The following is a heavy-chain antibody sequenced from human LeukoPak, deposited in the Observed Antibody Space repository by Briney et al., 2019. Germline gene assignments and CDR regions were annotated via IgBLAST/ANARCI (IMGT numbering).Heavy chain of an antibody. J-gene: IGHJ4*02. CDR3: ARLGQYCSGGSCYSNYFDY. Sequence: GESLKISCKGSGYSFSSNWIGWVRQMPGEGLEWMGIIYPGDSDTRYSPSFQGQVTISADKSISTAYLQWSSLKASDTAMYYCARLGQYCSGGSCYSNYFDYWGQGTLVTVSS. CDR2: IYPGDSDT. CDR1: GYSFSSNW. V-gene: IGHV5-51*01. D-gene: IGHD2-15*01.